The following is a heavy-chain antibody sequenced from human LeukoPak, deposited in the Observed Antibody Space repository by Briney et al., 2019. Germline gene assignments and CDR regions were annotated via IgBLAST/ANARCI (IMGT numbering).Heavy chain of an antibody. CDR3: ARGPSGYHNT. CDR1: GFTFSNYW. CDR2: LNSDGSST. Sequence: GGSLRLSCAASGFTFSNYWMHWVRQAPGKGLVRVSRLNSDGSSTNYADSVKGRFTISRDNAKNTLYLQMNSLRAEDTAVYYCARGPSGYHNTGGQGTLVTVSS. D-gene: IGHD5-12*01. V-gene: IGHV3-74*01. J-gene: IGHJ4*02.